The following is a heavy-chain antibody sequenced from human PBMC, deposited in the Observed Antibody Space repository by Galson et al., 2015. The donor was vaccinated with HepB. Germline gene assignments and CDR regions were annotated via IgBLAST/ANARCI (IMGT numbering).Heavy chain of an antibody. Sequence: SETLSLTCTVSGGSISSSSYYWGWIRQPPGKGLEWIGSIYYSGSTYYNPSLKSRVTISVDTSKNQFSLKLSSVTAADTAVYYCARDRDILTGYYSARFDYWGQGTLVTVSS. V-gene: IGHV4-39*07. D-gene: IGHD3-9*01. CDR2: IYYSGST. CDR3: ARDRDILTGYYSARFDY. CDR1: GGSISSSSYY. J-gene: IGHJ4*02.